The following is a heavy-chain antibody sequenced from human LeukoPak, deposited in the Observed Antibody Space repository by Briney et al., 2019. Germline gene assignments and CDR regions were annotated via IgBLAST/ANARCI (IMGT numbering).Heavy chain of an antibody. J-gene: IGHJ3*02. D-gene: IGHD1-26*01. CDR1: GFTFSDYY. CDR3: ARRGSGSPLDAFDI. Sequence: GGSLRLSCAASGFTFSDYYMSWIRQAPGKGLEWVSYISSSGSTIYHADSVKGRFTISRDNAKNSLYLQMNSLRAEDTAVYYCARRGSGSPLDAFDIWGQGTMVTVSS. V-gene: IGHV3-11*01. CDR2: ISSSGSTI.